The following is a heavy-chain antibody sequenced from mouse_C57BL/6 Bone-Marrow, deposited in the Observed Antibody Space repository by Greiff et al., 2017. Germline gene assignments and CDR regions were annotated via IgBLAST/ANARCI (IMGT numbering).Heavy chain of an antibody. CDR3: ARWAYYYGSGGFAN. Sequence: VQLQQPGAELVKPGASVKMSCKASGYTFPSYWITWVKQRPGQGLEWIGDIYPGSGSTNYNEKFKSKATLTVDTSSSTAYMQLSSLTSEDSAVYYCARWAYYYGSGGFANWRQSNLVTVSA. CDR2: IYPGSGST. V-gene: IGHV1-55*01. J-gene: IGHJ3*01. CDR1: GYTFPSYW. D-gene: IGHD1-1*01.